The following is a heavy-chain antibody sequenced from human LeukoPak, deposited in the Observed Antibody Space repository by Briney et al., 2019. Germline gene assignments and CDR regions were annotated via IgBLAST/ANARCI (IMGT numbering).Heavy chain of an antibody. Sequence: SETLSLTCTVSGGSISSNTYFWGWIRRPPGKGLEWIGSTRYSGSTYYNPSLKSRVTTSVDTSKNQFSLNLSSLAAADTAVYYCATPDTVSTYNWFDPWGQGTLVTVS. CDR1: GGSISSNTYF. D-gene: IGHD5/OR15-5a*01. CDR2: TRYSGST. CDR3: ATPDTVSTYNWFDP. J-gene: IGHJ5*02. V-gene: IGHV4-39*01.